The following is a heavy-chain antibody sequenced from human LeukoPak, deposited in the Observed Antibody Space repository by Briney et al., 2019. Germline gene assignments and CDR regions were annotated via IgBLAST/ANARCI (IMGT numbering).Heavy chain of an antibody. Sequence: SETLSLTCAVYGGSFSGYYWSWIRQPPGKGLEWIGEINHSGSTNYNPSLKRRVTLSVDTSKNQFSLKLSSVTAADTAVYYCARVVPPYSYGPGWFDPWGQGTLVTVSS. V-gene: IGHV4-34*01. CDR1: GGSFSGYY. J-gene: IGHJ5*02. D-gene: IGHD5-18*01. CDR2: INHSGST. CDR3: ARVVPPYSYGPGWFDP.